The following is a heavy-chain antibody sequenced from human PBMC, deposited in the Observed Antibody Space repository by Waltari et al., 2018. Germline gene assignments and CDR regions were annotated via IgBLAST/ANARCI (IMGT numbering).Heavy chain of an antibody. J-gene: IGHJ4*02. V-gene: IGHV1-69*13. D-gene: IGHD2-2*01. CDR2: IIPIFGTA. CDR3: AGSQGDIVVVPAANFDY. CDR1: GGTFSSYA. Sequence: QVQLVQSGAEVKKPGSSVKVSCQASGGTFSSYAISWVRQAPGQGLEWMGGIIPIFGTANYAQKFQGRVTITADESTSTAYMELSSLRSEDTAVYYCAGSQGDIVVVPAANFDYWGQGTLVTVSS.